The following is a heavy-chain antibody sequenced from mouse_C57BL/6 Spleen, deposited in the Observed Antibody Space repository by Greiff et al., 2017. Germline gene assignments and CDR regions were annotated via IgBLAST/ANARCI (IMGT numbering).Heavy chain of an antibody. CDR1: GYAFTNYL. D-gene: IGHD1-1*01. Sequence: QVQLKESGAELVRPGTSVKVSCKASGYAFTNYLIEWVKQRPGQGLEWIGVINPGSGGTNYNEKFKGKATLTADKSSSTAYMQLSSLTSEDSAVYFCARSHYYGSSPPYAMDYWGQGTSVTVSS. CDR2: INPGSGGT. V-gene: IGHV1-54*01. CDR3: ARSHYYGSSPPYAMDY. J-gene: IGHJ4*01.